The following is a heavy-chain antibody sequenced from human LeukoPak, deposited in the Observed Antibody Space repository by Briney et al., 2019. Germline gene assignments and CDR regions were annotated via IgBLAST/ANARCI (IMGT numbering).Heavy chain of an antibody. CDR1: GFTFSSSA. J-gene: IGHJ4*02. Sequence: GSLRLSCAASGFTFSSSAMSWVRQAPGKGLEWVAVISNDGSNSYYAASAKGRFTISRDNSKNTLYLQMNILRAEDTAVYYCARAFSTTAFDYWGQGTLVTVSS. CDR2: ISNDGSNS. CDR3: ARAFSTTAFDY. V-gene: IGHV3-30*04. D-gene: IGHD4-17*01.